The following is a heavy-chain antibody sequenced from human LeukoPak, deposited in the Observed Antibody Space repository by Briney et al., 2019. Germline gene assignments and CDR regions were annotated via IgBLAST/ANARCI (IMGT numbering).Heavy chain of an antibody. Sequence: PGGSLRLSCAASGFTFSSYGIHWVRQAPGKGLEWVAFIRYDGSNKYYADSVKGRFTISRDNSKNTLYLQMNSLRAEDTAVYYCATDRRGIVSKARFDYWGQGTLVTVSS. J-gene: IGHJ4*02. CDR2: IRYDGSNK. V-gene: IGHV3-30*02. CDR3: ATDRRGIVSKARFDY. CDR1: GFTFSSYG. D-gene: IGHD2/OR15-2a*01.